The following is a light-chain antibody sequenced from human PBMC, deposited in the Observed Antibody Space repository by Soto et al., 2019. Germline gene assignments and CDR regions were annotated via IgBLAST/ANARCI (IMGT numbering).Light chain of an antibody. CDR1: SSDIGGYNY. J-gene: IGLJ2*01. V-gene: IGLV2-14*01. Sequence: QSALTQSASVSGSPGQSVTISCTGTSSDIGGYNYVCWYQQHPDKAPKLMIFEVSNRPSGVSNRFSGSKSGNTASLTISGLLPEDEDDYYCSSYTTSSTVAFGGGTKLTVL. CDR3: SSYTTSSTVA. CDR2: EVS.